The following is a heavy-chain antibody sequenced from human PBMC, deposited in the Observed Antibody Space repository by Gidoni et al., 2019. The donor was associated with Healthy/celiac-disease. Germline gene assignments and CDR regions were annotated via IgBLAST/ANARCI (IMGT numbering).Heavy chain of an antibody. CDR3: ANAIAAAAAG. J-gene: IGHJ4*02. CDR1: GFTFSSYG. V-gene: IGHV3-30*18. Sequence: QVQLVESGGGVVQPGRSLRLSCAASGFTFSSYGMHWVRQAPGKGLEWVAVISYDGSNKYYADSVKGRFTISRDNSKNTLYLQMNSLRAEDTAVYYCANAIAAAAAGWGQGTLVTVSS. D-gene: IGHD6-13*01. CDR2: ISYDGSNK.